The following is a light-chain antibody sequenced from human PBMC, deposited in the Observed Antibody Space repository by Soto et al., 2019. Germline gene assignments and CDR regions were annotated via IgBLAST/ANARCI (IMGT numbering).Light chain of an antibody. CDR1: SSDVGGYNF. CDR2: DVT. J-gene: IGLJ2*01. CDR3: SSYTRSGTNVV. V-gene: IGLV2-14*03. Sequence: QYVLTQPASVSGSPGQSITISCTGTSSDVGGYNFVSWYQQRPGKAPKLMIYDVTNRPSGVSNRFSGSKSGNTASLTISGLQPEDEADYYCSSYTRSGTNVVFGGGTKLTVL.